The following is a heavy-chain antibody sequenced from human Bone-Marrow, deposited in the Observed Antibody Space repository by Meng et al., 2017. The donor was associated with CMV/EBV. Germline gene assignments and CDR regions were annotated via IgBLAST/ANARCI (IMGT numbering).Heavy chain of an antibody. CDR3: ARDFPYVF. D-gene: IGHD2/OR15-2a*01. J-gene: IGHJ4*02. Sequence: GESLKISCAASGFTFSSYAMSWVRQAPGKGLEWVSSISSSSSYIYYADSVKGRFTISRDNAKNSLYLQMNSLRAEDTAVYYCARDFPYVFWGQGTLVTVSS. CDR1: GFTFSSYA. V-gene: IGHV3-21*01. CDR2: ISSSSSYI.